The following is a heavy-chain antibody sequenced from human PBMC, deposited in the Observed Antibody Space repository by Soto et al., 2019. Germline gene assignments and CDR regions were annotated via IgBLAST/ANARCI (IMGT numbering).Heavy chain of an antibody. D-gene: IGHD2-21*01. J-gene: IGHJ4*01. Sequence: PGGSLRLSCAASGFTFSSYMGWVRQAPGRGLEWVSVMYAGGDTHYADSVKGRFTISRDKSENTLYLQMNSLRDEDTGVYFCVSRIPSWVFDYWGLGTLVTVSS. V-gene: IGHV3-53*01. CDR1: GFTFSSY. CDR2: MYAGGDT. CDR3: VSRIPSWVFDY.